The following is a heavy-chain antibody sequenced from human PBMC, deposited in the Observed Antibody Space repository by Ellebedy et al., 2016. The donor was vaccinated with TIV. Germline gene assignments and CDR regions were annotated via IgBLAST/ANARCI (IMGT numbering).Heavy chain of an antibody. CDR3: AKEIARSYGMDV. D-gene: IGHD2/OR15-2a*01. CDR2: ISYDGSNK. V-gene: IGHV3-30*18. J-gene: IGHJ6*02. Sequence: GESLKISCAASGFTFSSYGMHWVRQAPGKGLEWVAVISYDGSNKYYADSVNGRFTISRDNSKNTLYLQMNSLRAEDTAVYYCAKEIARSYGMDVWGQGTTVTVSS. CDR1: GFTFSSYG.